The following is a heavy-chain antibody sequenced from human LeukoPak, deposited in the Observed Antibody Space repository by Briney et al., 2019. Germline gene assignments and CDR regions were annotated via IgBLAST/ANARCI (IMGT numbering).Heavy chain of an antibody. CDR3: ARGLGVWGSYRYPCGY. CDR1: GYTFTGYY. D-gene: IGHD3-16*02. V-gene: IGHV1-2*02. J-gene: IGHJ4*02. CDR2: INPNSGGT. Sequence: GASVKVSCKASGYTFTGYYMHWVRQAPGQGLEWMGWINPNSGGTNYAQKFQGRVTMTRNTSISTAYMELSSLRSEDTAVYYCARGLGVWGSYRYPCGYWGQGTLVTVSS.